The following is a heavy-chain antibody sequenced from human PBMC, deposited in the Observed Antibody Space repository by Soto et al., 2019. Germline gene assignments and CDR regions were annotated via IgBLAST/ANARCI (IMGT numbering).Heavy chain of an antibody. CDR2: ISYDGSIE. Sequence: QVQLVESGGGVVQPGRSLRLSCAASGFTFSHYGMEWVRQAPGKGLEWVAVISYDGSIEYYADSVKGRFTISRDNSKGTLSLQINSLRPEDPAMYYCARDDSEYSNYWSSFDYWGQGTLVTVSS. CDR3: ARDDSEYSNYWSSFDY. D-gene: IGHD4-4*01. J-gene: IGHJ4*02. CDR1: GFTFSHYG. V-gene: IGHV3-30*03.